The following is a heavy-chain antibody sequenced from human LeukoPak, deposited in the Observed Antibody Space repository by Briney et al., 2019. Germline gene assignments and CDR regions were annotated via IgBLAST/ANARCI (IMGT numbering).Heavy chain of an antibody. Sequence: PSETLSLTCTVSGGSISSGGYYWSWIRQHPGKGLEWIGYIYYSGSTYYNPSLKSRVTISVDTSKNQFSLKLSSVTAADTAVYYCAREHDSGDYVASFDYWGQGTLVTVSS. CDR3: AREHDSGDYVASFDY. V-gene: IGHV4-31*03. J-gene: IGHJ4*02. CDR1: GGSISSGGYY. CDR2: IYYSGST. D-gene: IGHD4-17*01.